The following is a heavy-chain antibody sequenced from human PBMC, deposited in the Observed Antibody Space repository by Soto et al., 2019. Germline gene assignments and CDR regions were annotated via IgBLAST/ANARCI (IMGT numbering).Heavy chain of an antibody. CDR3: ARIEPDPYQLLHAGYYYYGMDV. V-gene: IGHV1-69*01. CDR2: IIPIFGTA. CDR1: GGTFSSYA. J-gene: IGHJ6*02. Sequence: QVQLVQSGAEVKKPGSSVKVSCKASGGTFSSYAISWVRQAPGQGLEWMGGIIPIFGTANYAQKFQGRVTITAEESTSTAYMELSSLRSEDTAVYYCARIEPDPYQLLHAGYYYYGMDVWGQGTTVTVSS. D-gene: IGHD2-2*01.